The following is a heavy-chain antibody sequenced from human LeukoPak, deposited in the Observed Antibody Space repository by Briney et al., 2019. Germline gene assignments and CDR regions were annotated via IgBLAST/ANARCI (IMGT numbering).Heavy chain of an antibody. CDR1: RFTFSDYR. Sequence: GGSLRLSCVASRFTFSDYRMTWVRQAPGKGVEWVANINEDGSEIYYVDSVKGRFTISRDNAKNSLHLQLNILRVEDTAVYYCVRDCYGPNDYWGQGTLVTVSS. D-gene: IGHD2-2*01. CDR2: INEDGSEI. CDR3: VRDCYGPNDY. V-gene: IGHV3-7*01. J-gene: IGHJ4*02.